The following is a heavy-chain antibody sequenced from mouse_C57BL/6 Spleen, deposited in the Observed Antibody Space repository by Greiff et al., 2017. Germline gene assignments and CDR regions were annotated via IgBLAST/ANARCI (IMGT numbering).Heavy chain of an antibody. CDR3: AANYGSRYFDY. V-gene: IGHV1-52*01. CDR1: GYTFTSYW. Sequence: QVQLQQPGAELVRPGSSVKLSCKASGYTFTSYWMHWVKQRPIQGLEWIGNIDPSDSETHYNQKFKDKATLTVDKSSSTAYMQLSSLTSEDSAVYYCAANYGSRYFDYWGQGTTLTVSS. D-gene: IGHD1-1*01. CDR2: IDPSDSET. J-gene: IGHJ2*01.